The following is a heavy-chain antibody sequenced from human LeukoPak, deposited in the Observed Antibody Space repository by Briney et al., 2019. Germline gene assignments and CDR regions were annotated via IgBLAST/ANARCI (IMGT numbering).Heavy chain of an antibody. CDR2: IYYSGSP. D-gene: IGHD5-18*01. CDR1: GDSISSGSYY. Sequence: SETLSLTCTVSGDSISSGSYYWGWIRQPPGKGLEWIGSIYYSGSPYYNPSLKSRVTISVDTSKNQFFLNLSFVTAADTAVYYWARVSGYSYGNFDYWGQGTLVTVSS. CDR3: ARVSGYSYGNFDY. J-gene: IGHJ4*02. V-gene: IGHV4-39*07.